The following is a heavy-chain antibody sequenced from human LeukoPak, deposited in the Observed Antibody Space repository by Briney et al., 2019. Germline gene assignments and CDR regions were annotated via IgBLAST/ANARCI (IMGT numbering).Heavy chain of an antibody. CDR3: ARGRYSGSPIP. Sequence: GGSLRLSCAASGFTFSSYAMHWVRQAPGKGLEDVSAISSNGGSTYYANSVKGRFTISRDNSKNTLYLQMGSLRAEDMAVYYCARGRYSGSPIPWGQGTLVTVSS. CDR1: GFTFSSYA. CDR2: ISSNGGST. J-gene: IGHJ5*02. D-gene: IGHD1-26*01. V-gene: IGHV3-64*01.